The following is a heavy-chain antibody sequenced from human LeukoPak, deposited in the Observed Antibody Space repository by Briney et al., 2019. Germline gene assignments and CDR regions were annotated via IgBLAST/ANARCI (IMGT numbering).Heavy chain of an antibody. CDR2: INPNSGGT. V-gene: IGHV1-2*02. CDR3: ARVQVVDFDP. D-gene: IGHD2-2*01. Sequence: ASVKVSCKASGYTFTSYYMHWVRQAPGQGLEWMGWINPNSGGTNYAQKFQGRITMTRDTSISTAYMELSSLRSDDTAVYYCARVQVVDFDPWGQGTLVTVSS. CDR1: GYTFTSYY. J-gene: IGHJ5*02.